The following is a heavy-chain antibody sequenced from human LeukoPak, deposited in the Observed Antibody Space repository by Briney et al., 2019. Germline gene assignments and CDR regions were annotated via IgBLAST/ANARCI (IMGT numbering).Heavy chain of an antibody. Sequence: SETLSLTCTVSGGSISSYYWSWIRQPPGKGLEWIGYIYYSGSTNYNPSLKSRVTISVDTSKNQFSLKLSSVTAADTAVYYCARDGYNAEFDYWGQGTLVTVSS. CDR3: ARDGYNAEFDY. V-gene: IGHV4-59*01. CDR1: GGSISSYY. D-gene: IGHD5-24*01. CDR2: IYYSGST. J-gene: IGHJ4*02.